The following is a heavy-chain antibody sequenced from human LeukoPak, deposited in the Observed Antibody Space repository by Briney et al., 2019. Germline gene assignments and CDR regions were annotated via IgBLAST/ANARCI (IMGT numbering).Heavy chain of an antibody. CDR1: GYTFTGQD. CDR3: ASYPRYSSSPPFDY. V-gene: IGHV1-2*02. J-gene: IGHJ4*02. CDR2: INPNTGDT. D-gene: IGHD6-19*01. Sequence: ASVKVSCKASGYTFTGQDMHWVRQAPGQGLEWMGRINPNTGDTNYAQKFQGRVTMTRDTTISTAYMELSRLTSDDTAVYYCASYPRYSSSPPFDYWGQGTLVTVSS.